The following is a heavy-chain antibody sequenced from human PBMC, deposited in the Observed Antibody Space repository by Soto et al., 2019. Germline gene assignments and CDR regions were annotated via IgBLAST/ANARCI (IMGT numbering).Heavy chain of an antibody. CDR1: GFTFSSYG. Sequence: QVQLVESGGGVVQPGRSLRLSCAASGFTFSSYGMHWVRQAPGKGLEWVAVIWYDGSNKYYADSVKGRFTISRDNSKNTLYLQMNSLRAEDTAVYYCARDRSPKILYPDYWGQGTLVTVSS. V-gene: IGHV3-33*01. CDR3: ARDRSPKILYPDY. J-gene: IGHJ4*02. D-gene: IGHD2-15*01. CDR2: IWYDGSNK.